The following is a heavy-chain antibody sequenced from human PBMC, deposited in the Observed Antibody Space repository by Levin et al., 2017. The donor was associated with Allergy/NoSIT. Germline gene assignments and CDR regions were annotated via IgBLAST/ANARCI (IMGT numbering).Heavy chain of an antibody. CDR1: GFTFTNYA. V-gene: IGHV3-23*01. CDR2: ITISGGST. Sequence: PGGSLRLSCAASGFTFTNYAMTWVRQAPGKGLEWVSAITISGGSTYYADSVKGRFTISRDNSKNILFLQMNNLRADDTAVYYCAKAPVRLEPHYFDYWGQGTLVTVSS. D-gene: IGHD1-14*01. CDR3: AKAPVRLEPHYFDY. J-gene: IGHJ4*02.